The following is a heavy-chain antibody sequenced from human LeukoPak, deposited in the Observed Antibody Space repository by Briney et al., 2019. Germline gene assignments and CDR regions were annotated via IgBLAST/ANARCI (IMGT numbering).Heavy chain of an antibody. D-gene: IGHD3-3*01. V-gene: IGHV3-7*01. CDR2: IKQDGSEK. CDR1: GFTFGNYW. J-gene: IGHJ4*02. CDR3: ATLFDDFWSGPWEG. Sequence: HPGGSLRLSCAASGFTFGNYWMSWVRQAPGKGLEWVSNIKQDGSEKNYVDSVKGRFTISRDNAKNLLYLQMNSLRAEDTAVYYCATLFDDFWSGPWEGWGQGTLVTVSS.